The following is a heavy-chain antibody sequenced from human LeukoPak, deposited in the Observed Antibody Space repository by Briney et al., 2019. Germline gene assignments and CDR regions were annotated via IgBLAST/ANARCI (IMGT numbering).Heavy chain of an antibody. CDR1: GFTFSSYW. V-gene: IGHV3-7*03. CDR2: IKQDGSEK. CDR3: TRDQTPYY. J-gene: IGHJ4*02. Sequence: GGSLRLSCAASGFTFSSYWMSWVRQAPGKGLEWVANIKQDGSEKYYVDSVKDRFTISRDNAKNSLYLQMNSLKTEDTAVYYCTRDQTPYYWGQGTLVTVSS.